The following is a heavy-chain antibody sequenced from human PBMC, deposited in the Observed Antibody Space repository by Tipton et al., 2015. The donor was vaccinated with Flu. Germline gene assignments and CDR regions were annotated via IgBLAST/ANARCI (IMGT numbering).Heavy chain of an antibody. D-gene: IGHD4-11*01. J-gene: IGHJ5*01. Sequence: TLSLTCTVSGGSIGSYYWNWIRQPPGRGLEWIGYIYNSQYTKYNPSLKSRVTISVDRSKNQFSLRLASVTAADTAVYFCARRDFSNYVSEPKNWFDSWGQGTLVTVSS. CDR2: IYNSQYT. CDR1: GGSIGSYY. CDR3: ARRDFSNYVSEPKNWFDS. V-gene: IGHV4-4*09.